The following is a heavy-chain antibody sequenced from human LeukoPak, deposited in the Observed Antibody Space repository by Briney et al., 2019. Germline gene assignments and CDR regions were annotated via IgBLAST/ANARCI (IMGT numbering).Heavy chain of an antibody. V-gene: IGHV5-51*01. D-gene: IGHD6-19*01. CDR3: ARRDSSGLFEY. CDR1: GYSFTSYW. Sequence: GESLKISCKGSGYSFTSYWFGWVRQMPGKGLEWMGILYPGDSETRYSPAFQGQVTISADKSISTAYLQWSSLKASDSAMYYCARRDSSGLFEYWGQGTLVTVSS. J-gene: IGHJ4*02. CDR2: LYPGDSET.